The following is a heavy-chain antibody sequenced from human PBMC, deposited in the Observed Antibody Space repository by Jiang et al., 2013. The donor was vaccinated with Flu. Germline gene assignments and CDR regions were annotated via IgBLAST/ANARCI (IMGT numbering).Heavy chain of an antibody. CDR3: TRHADYYDSSGWDY. CDR1: GFTFSGSA. J-gene: IGHJ4*02. D-gene: IGHD3-22*01. Sequence: VQLVESGGGLVQPGGSLKLSCAASGFTFSGSAMHWVRQASGKGLEWVGRIRSKANSYATAYAASVKGRFTISRDDSKNTAYLQMNSLKTEDTAVYYCTRHADYYDSSGWDYWGQGTLLTVSS. CDR2: IRSKANSYAT. V-gene: IGHV3-73*01.